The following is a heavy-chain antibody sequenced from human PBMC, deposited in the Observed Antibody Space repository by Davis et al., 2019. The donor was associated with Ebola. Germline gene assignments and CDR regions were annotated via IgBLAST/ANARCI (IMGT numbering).Heavy chain of an antibody. Sequence: SETLSLTCTVSGGSISSGGYYWSWIRQPPGKGLEWIGEINHSGSTNYNPSLKSRVTISVDTSKNQFSLKLSSVTAADTAVYYCARGPLGYCSGGSCDYWGQGTLVTVSS. D-gene: IGHD2-15*01. J-gene: IGHJ4*02. CDR2: INHSGST. V-gene: IGHV4-39*07. CDR1: GGSISSGGYY. CDR3: ARGPLGYCSGGSCDY.